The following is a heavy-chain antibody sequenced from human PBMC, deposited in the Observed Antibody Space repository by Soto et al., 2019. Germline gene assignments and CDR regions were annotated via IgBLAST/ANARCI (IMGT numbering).Heavy chain of an antibody. Sequence: SETLSLKWSVSGDSITTNGYYWGWIRQPPGKGLQWIGNVYSTGSTFSHPSLTSRVFISVDTSKNKFSLRLTSVTAADTAVYYCARSHYTYGLLIDYWGPGIMVTVSS. V-gene: IGHV4-39*01. CDR3: ARSHYTYGLLIDY. CDR1: GDSITTNGYY. D-gene: IGHD2-8*01. CDR2: VYSTGST. J-gene: IGHJ4*02.